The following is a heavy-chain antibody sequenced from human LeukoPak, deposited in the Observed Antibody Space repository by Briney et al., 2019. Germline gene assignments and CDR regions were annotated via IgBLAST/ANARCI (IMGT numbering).Heavy chain of an antibody. CDR2: IKQDGSEK. J-gene: IGHJ4*02. D-gene: IGHD5-12*01. CDR1: GFTFSSYW. Sequence: GGSLRLSCAASGFTFSSYWMSWVRQAPGKGMEWVANIKQDGSEKYYVDSVKGRFTISRDNAKNSLYLQMNSLRAEDTAVYYCARARGYSGYDTYYFDYWGQGTLVTVSS. V-gene: IGHV3-7*01. CDR3: ARARGYSGYDTYYFDY.